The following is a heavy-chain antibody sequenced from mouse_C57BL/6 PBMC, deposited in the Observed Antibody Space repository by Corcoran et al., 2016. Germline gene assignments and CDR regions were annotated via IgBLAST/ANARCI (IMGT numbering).Heavy chain of an antibody. CDR2: IYPGDGDT. D-gene: IGHD1-1*02. V-gene: IGHV1-80*01. CDR1: GYAFSSYW. J-gene: IGHJ2*01. CDR3: ARHTYGPYY. Sequence: QVQLQQSGAELVKPGTSVKISCKASGYAFSSYWMNWVKQRPGKGCEWLGQIYPGDGDTNYNGKFKGKATLTADKSSSTAYRELNSLTSEDSAAYYGARHTYGPYYWGQGTTLTVSS.